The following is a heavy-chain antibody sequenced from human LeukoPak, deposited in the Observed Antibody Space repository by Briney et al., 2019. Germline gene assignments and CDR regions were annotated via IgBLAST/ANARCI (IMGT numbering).Heavy chain of an antibody. D-gene: IGHD2-21*01. CDR3: ARHCGMRCPEYYFDY. Sequence: GGSLRLSCAASGFTFSNYWMSWVRQAPGKGLEWVANIRQDGGVKNYVDSVKGRFTISRDNAKNLLYLQMNSLRAEDTAVYYCARHCGMRCPEYYFDYWGQGTLLTVSS. CDR1: GFTFSNYW. J-gene: IGHJ4*02. CDR2: IRQDGGVK. V-gene: IGHV3-7*01.